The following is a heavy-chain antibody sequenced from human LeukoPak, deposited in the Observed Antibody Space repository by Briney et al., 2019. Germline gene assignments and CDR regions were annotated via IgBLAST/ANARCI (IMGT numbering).Heavy chain of an antibody. CDR2: ISNGY. J-gene: IGHJ5*02. CDR1: GFVFSSHA. CDR3: VREAGYCTAASCSKTNWFDP. Sequence: GGSLRLSCVASGFVFSSHAMSWVRQAPGKGLEWVSAISNGYYYADSVKGRFTISRDNSKNTVYLQMSSLRVEDTAVYSCVREAGYCTAASCSKTNWFDPWGQGTLVTVSS. V-gene: IGHV3-23*05. D-gene: IGHD2-8*02.